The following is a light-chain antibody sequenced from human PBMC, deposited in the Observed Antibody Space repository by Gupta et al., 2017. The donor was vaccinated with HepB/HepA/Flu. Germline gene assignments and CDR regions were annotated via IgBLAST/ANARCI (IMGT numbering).Light chain of an antibody. Sequence: SYELTHPLSVSLALGQTARITCGGNNIGSKNVHWYQQKPGQDPVLVIYRDSNRPSGIPERFSGSNSGNTATLTISRAQAGDEADYYCQVWDSSTVVFGGGTKLTVL. CDR1: NIGSKN. J-gene: IGLJ2*01. V-gene: IGLV3-9*01. CDR3: QVWDSSTVV. CDR2: RDS.